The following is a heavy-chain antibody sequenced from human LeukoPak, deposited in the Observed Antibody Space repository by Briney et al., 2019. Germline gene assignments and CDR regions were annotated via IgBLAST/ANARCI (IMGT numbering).Heavy chain of an antibody. V-gene: IGHV4-34*01. CDR2: INHSGST. D-gene: IGHD2-15*01. J-gene: IGHJ6*03. Sequence: SETLSLTCAVYGGSFSGYYWSWIRQPPGKGLGWIGEINHSGSTNYNPSLKSRVTISVDTSKNQFSLKLSSVTAADTAVYYGARGRYCSGGSCKKNYYMEVWGKGTTVTVSS. CDR3: ARGRYCSGGSCKKNYYMEV. CDR1: GGSFSGYY.